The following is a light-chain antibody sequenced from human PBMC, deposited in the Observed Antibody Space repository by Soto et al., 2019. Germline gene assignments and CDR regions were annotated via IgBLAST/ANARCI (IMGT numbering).Light chain of an antibody. CDR3: SSYTSTSPLYV. CDR1: SSDVGGYNY. V-gene: IGLV2-14*01. Sequence: QSVLTQPASVSGSPGQSITISCTGTSSDVGGYNYVSWYQQHPGKAPKLMIYEVSNRPSGVSNRFSGSKSGNTASLTIPWLRVGDGADYYCSSYTSTSPLYVFGTGTKVTAL. CDR2: EVS. J-gene: IGLJ1*01.